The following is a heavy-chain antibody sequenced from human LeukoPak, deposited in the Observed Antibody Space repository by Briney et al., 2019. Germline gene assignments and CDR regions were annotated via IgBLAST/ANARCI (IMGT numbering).Heavy chain of an antibody. J-gene: IGHJ4*02. CDR3: ARTRYDFWSGYGVDIDY. CDR2: ISSSGSTI. V-gene: IGHV3-48*03. D-gene: IGHD3-3*01. CDR1: GFTFSGYE. Sequence: GGSLRLSCAASGFTFSGYEMNWVRQAPGKGLEWVSYISSSGSTIYYADSVKGRFTISRDNAKNSLYLQMNSLRAEDTAVYYCARTRYDFWSGYGVDIDYWGQGTLVTVSS.